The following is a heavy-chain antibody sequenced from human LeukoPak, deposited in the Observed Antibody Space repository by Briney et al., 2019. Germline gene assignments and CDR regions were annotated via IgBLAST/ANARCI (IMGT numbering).Heavy chain of an antibody. CDR3: ARVRGYCSGGSCYQDAFDI. J-gene: IGHJ3*02. V-gene: IGHV1-2*02. CDR2: INPNSGGT. CDR1: GYTFTGYY. D-gene: IGHD2-15*01. Sequence: ASVKVSCKASGYTFTGYYMHWVRHAPGQGLEWMGWINPNSGGTNYAQKFQGRVTMTRDTSISTAYMELSRLRSDDTAVYYCARVRGYCSGGSCYQDAFDIWGQGTMATVSS.